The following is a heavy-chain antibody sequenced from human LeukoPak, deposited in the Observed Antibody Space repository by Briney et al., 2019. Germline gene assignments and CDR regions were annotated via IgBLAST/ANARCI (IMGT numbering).Heavy chain of an antibody. CDR3: ARDSVLLWFGDLPYYFDI. CDR2: LSYDGFKK. J-gene: IGHJ4*02. CDR1: GITLSNHG. D-gene: IGHD3-10*01. Sequence: GGSLRLSCEGSGITLSNHGLHWVRQAPGKGLEWVALLSYDGFKKYYADSVRGRFTISRDNSKNTLYLQMNSLRAEDTAVYYCARDSVLLWFGDLPYYFDIWGQGTLVSVSS. V-gene: IGHV3-30-3*01.